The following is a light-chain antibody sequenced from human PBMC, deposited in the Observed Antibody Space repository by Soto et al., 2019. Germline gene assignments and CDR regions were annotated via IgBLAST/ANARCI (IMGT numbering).Light chain of an antibody. CDR2: DAS. V-gene: IGKV1-16*01. Sequence: DIQMTQSPSSLSASVGDRVTITCRASQAISNKLGWFQQKPGKAPKSLIYDASILQSGVPSRFSGTGSGTEFTLTVSSLQPEDFATYYCQQYSSFPFTFGPGTKVDIK. CDR1: QAISNK. CDR3: QQYSSFPFT. J-gene: IGKJ3*01.